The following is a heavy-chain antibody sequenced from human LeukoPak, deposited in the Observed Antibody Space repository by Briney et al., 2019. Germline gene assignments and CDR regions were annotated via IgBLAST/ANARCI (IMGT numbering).Heavy chain of an antibody. CDR2: ISGSGGST. Sequence: GGTLRLSCAASGFTFSSYGMSWVRQAPGKGLEWVSAISGSGGSTYYADSVKGRFTISRDNSKNTLYLQMNSLRAEDTAVYYCAKDQDYDDVLRFDYWGQGTLVTVSS. V-gene: IGHV3-23*01. CDR1: GFTFSSYG. J-gene: IGHJ4*02. CDR3: AKDQDYDDVLRFDY. D-gene: IGHD3-22*01.